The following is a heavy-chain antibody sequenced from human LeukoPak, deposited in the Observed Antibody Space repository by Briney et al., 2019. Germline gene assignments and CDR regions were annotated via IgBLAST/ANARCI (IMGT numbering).Heavy chain of an antibody. J-gene: IGHJ3*02. CDR2: ISGSSTYI. Sequence: PGGSLRLSCAASGFTFSSFGMNWVRQAPGKGLEWVSSISGSSTYIHYADSVKGRFTISRDDAKNSLYLQMNSLRAEDTAVYYCATLTTVTHDAFDIWGQGTMVTVSS. CDR3: ATLTTVTHDAFDI. V-gene: IGHV3-21*01. D-gene: IGHD4-17*01. CDR1: GFTFSSFG.